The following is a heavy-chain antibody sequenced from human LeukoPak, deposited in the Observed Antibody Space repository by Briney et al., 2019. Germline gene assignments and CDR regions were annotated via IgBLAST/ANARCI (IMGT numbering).Heavy chain of an antibody. CDR3: ASGRHDFVH. V-gene: IGHV3-7*01. Sequence: PGGSLRLSCAGSGFAFSTYWMTWVRQAPGKGLEWVANINLDGNEVHYVDSLKDRFTISRDNARNSLYLQMNSLRAEDTAVYYCASGRHDFVHWGHGTLVSVSS. CDR2: INLDGNEV. CDR1: GFAFSTYW. J-gene: IGHJ4*01. D-gene: IGHD3-16*01.